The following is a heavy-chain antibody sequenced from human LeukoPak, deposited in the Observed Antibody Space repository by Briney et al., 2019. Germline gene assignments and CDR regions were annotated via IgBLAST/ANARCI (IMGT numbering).Heavy chain of an antibody. V-gene: IGHV5-51*01. J-gene: IGHJ3*02. CDR3: ARRRTMTTWGDAFDI. CDR1: GYSFTNYW. Sequence: GESLKISCKGSGYSFTNYWIGWVRQMPGKGLEWMGIIYDTRYSPSFQGQVTFSADKSISTAYLQLISLKASDTAMYYCARRRTMTTWGDAFDIWGQGTMVTVSS. CDR2: IYDT. D-gene: IGHD4-17*01.